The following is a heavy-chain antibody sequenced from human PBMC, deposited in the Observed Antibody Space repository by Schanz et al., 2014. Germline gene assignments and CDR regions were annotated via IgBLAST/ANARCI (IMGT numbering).Heavy chain of an antibody. Sequence: QVQLVESGGGVVQPGRSLRLSCAASGFTFSNHGMHWVRQSPGKGLEWVSGISGSGGSTYDADSVKGRFTISRDNSKNTLYLQMNSLRAEDTAVYYCARDHQWLARYYMDVWGKGTTVTVSS. V-gene: IGHV3-NL1*01. CDR1: GFTFSNHG. CDR2: ISGSGGST. CDR3: ARDHQWLARYYMDV. D-gene: IGHD6-19*01. J-gene: IGHJ6*03.